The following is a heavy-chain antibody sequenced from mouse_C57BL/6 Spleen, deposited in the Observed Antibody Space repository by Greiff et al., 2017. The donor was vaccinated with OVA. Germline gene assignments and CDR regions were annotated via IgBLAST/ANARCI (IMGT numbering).Heavy chain of an antibody. CDR2: IDPETGGT. Sequence: VQLQQSGAELVRPGASVTLSCKASGYTFTDYEMHWVKQTPVHGLEWIGAIDPETGGTAYNQKFKGKAILTADKSSSTAYMEIRSLTSEESAVYYCTRRDDGLAMDYWGQGTSVTVSS. D-gene: IGHD2-3*01. J-gene: IGHJ4*01. V-gene: IGHV1-15*01. CDR1: GYTFTDYE. CDR3: TRRDDGLAMDY.